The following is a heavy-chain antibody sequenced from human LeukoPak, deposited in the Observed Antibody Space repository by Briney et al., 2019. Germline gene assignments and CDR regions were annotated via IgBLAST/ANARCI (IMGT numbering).Heavy chain of an antibody. D-gene: IGHD2-15*01. V-gene: IGHV4-59*08. Sequence: SETLSLTCTVSGGSISSYYWSWIRQPPGKGLEWIGYIYYSGSTNYNPSLKSRVTISVDTSKNQFSLKLSSVTAADTAVYYCARRGYCSGGSCYWVGAFDIWGQGTMVTVSS. J-gene: IGHJ3*02. CDR1: GGSISSYY. CDR3: ARRGYCSGGSCYWVGAFDI. CDR2: IYYSGST.